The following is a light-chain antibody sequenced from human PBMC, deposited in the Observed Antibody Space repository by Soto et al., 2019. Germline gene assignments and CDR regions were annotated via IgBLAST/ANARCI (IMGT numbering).Light chain of an antibody. CDR1: QSVSSNY. Sequence: EIVLTQSPGTLSLSPGERATLSCRASQSVSSNYLAWYQQKPGQAPRLLIYRASSRATGIPDRFSGSGSGTDFPLTISRLEHEDFAVYYCQQYGSSYTFGQGTKLEIK. CDR2: RAS. CDR3: QQYGSSYT. J-gene: IGKJ2*01. V-gene: IGKV3-20*01.